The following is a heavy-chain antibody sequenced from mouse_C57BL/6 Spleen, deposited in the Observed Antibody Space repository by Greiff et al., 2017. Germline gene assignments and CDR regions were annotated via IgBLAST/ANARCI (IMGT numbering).Heavy chain of an antibody. V-gene: IGHV6-3*01. Sequence: EVQGVESGGGLVQPGGSMKLSCVASGFTFSNYWMNWVRQSPEKGLEWVAQIRLKSDNYATHYAESVKGRFTISRDDSKGSVYLQMNNLRAEESGIYYCTGGGYGYFAYWGQGTLVTVSA. CDR2: IRLKSDNYAT. J-gene: IGHJ3*01. CDR3: TGGGYGYFAY. D-gene: IGHD2-2*01. CDR1: GFTFSNYW.